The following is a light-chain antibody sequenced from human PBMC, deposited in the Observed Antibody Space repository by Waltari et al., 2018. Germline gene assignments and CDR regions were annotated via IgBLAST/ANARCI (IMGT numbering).Light chain of an antibody. CDR3: QQTYSVPYT. CDR2: TAS. V-gene: IGKV1-39*01. CDR1: PTIDAY. Sequence: DIQMTQFPSSLSASVGDNITISCRASPTIDAYLNWYQQRPPKAPKLLMYTASRLQSGAPSRFSGSGSVTVFTLNVSSLQPEDFATYYCQQTYSVPYTFGQGTKVEIK. J-gene: IGKJ2*01.